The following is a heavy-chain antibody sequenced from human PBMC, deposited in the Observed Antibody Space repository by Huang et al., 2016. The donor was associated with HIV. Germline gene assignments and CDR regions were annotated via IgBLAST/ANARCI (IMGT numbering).Heavy chain of an antibody. CDR3: ALKGDSSGWEYFRH. CDR2: ISYDGSNK. CDR1: GFIFSNYG. Sequence: QVQLVESGGGVVQPGRSLRLSCAASGFIFSNYGMHWVRPAPGKGLEWVALISYDGSNKYDTDSVKGRFSISRDNSKNTLYLQMNSLRAEDTAVYYCALKGDSSGWEYFRHWGQGTLVTVSS. D-gene: IGHD6-19*01. J-gene: IGHJ1*01. V-gene: IGHV3-30*03.